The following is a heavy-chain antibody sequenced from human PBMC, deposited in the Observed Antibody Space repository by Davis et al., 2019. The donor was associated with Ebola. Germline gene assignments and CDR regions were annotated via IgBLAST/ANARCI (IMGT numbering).Heavy chain of an antibody. J-gene: IGHJ6*02. CDR1: GFTFSNYG. D-gene: IGHD1-26*01. V-gene: IGHV3-33*01. CDR2: IWYDGSNK. Sequence: GESLKISCAASGFTFSNYGMHWVRQAPGKGLEWVAVIWYDGSNKYYADSVKGRFTISRDNSKNTLYLQMNSLRAEDTAVYYCARDYGRMDVWGQGTTVTVSS. CDR3: ARDYGRMDV.